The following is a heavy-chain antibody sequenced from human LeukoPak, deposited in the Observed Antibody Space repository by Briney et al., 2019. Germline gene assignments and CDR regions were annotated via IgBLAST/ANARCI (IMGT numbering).Heavy chain of an antibody. V-gene: IGHV3-23*01. CDR3: AKEEGSYSGSYHGY. CDR2: ISGSGGST. Sequence: GGSLRLSCAASGFTFSSYAMSWVRQAPGTGLEWVSAISGSGGSTYYADSVKGRFTISRDNSKNTLYLQMNSLRAEDTAVYYCAKEEGSYSGSYHGYWGQGTLVTVSS. D-gene: IGHD1-26*01. CDR1: GFTFSSYA. J-gene: IGHJ4*02.